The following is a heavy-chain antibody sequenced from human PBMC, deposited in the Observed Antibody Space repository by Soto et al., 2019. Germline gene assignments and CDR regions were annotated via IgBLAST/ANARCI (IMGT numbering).Heavy chain of an antibody. CDR1: GFTFDDYA. CDR3: AKDIRPYYYDSSGYSLDY. Sequence: GGSLRLSCAASGFTFDDYAMHWVRQAPGKGLEWVSLISWDGGSTYYADSVKGRFTISRDNSKNSLYLQMNSLRAEDTALYYCAKDIRPYYYDSSGYSLDYWGQGTLVTVSS. CDR2: ISWDGGST. V-gene: IGHV3-43D*03. J-gene: IGHJ4*02. D-gene: IGHD3-22*01.